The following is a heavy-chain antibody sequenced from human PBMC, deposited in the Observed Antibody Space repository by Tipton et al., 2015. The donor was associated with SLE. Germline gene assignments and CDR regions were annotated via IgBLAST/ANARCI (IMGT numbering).Heavy chain of an antibody. CDR3: AEGVLPWAAFDI. D-gene: IGHD3-10*01. V-gene: IGHV4-61*02. J-gene: IGHJ3*02. Sequence: TLSLTCTVSGGSISSGSYYWSWIRQPAGKGLEWIGRIYTSGSTNYNPSLKSRVTISVDTSKNQFSLKLSSVTAADTAVYYCAEGVLPWAAFDIWGQGTMVTVSS. CDR1: GGSISSGSYY. CDR2: IYTSGST.